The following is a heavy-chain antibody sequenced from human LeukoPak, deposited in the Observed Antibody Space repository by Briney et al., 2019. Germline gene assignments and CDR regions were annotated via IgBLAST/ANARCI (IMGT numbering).Heavy chain of an antibody. V-gene: IGHV1-18*01. CDR3: ARRGDPEYGGKVSLD. Sequence: EASVKVSCKASGYAFIDYGISWVRQAPGQGPEWMGWISTYNGNTNYAQKFQGRVTMTTYTSTNTAYMELRSLKSDDTALYYCARRGDPEYGGKVSLDWGQGTLVTVSS. D-gene: IGHD4-23*01. CDR2: ISTYNGNT. J-gene: IGHJ4*02. CDR1: GYAFIDYG.